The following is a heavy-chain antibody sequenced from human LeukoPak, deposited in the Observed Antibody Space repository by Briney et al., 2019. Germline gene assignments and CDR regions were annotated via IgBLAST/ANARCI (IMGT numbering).Heavy chain of an antibody. CDR1: GGSISSSNW. V-gene: IGHV4-4*02. D-gene: IGHD6-13*01. CDR2: IYYSGST. Sequence: KSSETLSLTCAVSGGSISSSNWWSWVRQPPGKGLEWCGYIYYSGSTYYNPSLKSRVTMSVDKSKNQFSLKLSSVTAADTAVYYCASAEPRGIIWYPYWGQGTLVTVSS. CDR3: ASAEPRGIIWYPY. J-gene: IGHJ4*02.